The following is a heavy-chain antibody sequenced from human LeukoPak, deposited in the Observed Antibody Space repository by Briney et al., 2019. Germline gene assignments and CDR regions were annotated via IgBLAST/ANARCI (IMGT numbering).Heavy chain of an antibody. D-gene: IGHD2-15*01. V-gene: IGHV3-74*01. CDR2: LNNDGSST. CDR3: ARIAWDAFDI. J-gene: IGHJ3*02. Sequence: PGRSLRLSCTASGFTFGNYTMSWFRQAPGKGLVWVSRLNNDGSSTNYADSVKGRFTISRDNAKNTLYLQMNSLRAEDTAVYYCARIAWDAFDIWGQGTMVTVSS. CDR1: GFTFGNYT.